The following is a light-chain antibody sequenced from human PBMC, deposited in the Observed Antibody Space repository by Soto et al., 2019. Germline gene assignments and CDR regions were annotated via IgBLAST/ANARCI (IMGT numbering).Light chain of an antibody. CDR1: QSVSSSY. J-gene: IGKJ5*01. CDR3: QQYDSSPIT. CDR2: GAS. Sequence: IVLTQSPGTLSLSPGERATLSCRASQSVSSSYLAWYQQKPGQAPSLLIYGASRRATGIPDRFSGSGSGTDFTLTISRLEPEDFAVYYCQQYDSSPITFGQGTRLGIK. V-gene: IGKV3-20*01.